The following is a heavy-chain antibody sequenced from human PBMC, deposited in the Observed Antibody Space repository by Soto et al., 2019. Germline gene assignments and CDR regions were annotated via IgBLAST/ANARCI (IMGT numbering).Heavy chain of an antibody. CDR1: GGSISSGGYS. V-gene: IGHV4-30-2*01. CDR2: IYHSGST. Sequence: QLQLQESGSGLVKPSQTLSLTCAVSGGSISSGGYSWSWIRQPPGKGLEWIGYIYHSGSTYYNPSLKSRVIISVDRSKNQFSLKLSSVTAADTAVYYCARSSGWYGEFDYWGQGTLVTVSS. J-gene: IGHJ4*02. D-gene: IGHD6-19*01. CDR3: ARSSGWYGEFDY.